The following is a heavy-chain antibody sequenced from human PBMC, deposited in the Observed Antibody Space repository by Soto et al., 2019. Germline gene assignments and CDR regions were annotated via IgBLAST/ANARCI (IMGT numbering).Heavy chain of an antibody. Sequence: QVQLVQSGAEVKKPGASVKVSCKASGYTFTSYAMHWVRQAPGQSLEWMGWINAGNGNTKYSQKFQGRVTITRDTSASAAYMELSRVRSEDTAVYYCARDRRVTGTTSGGVPGSWFDPWGQGTLVTVSS. J-gene: IGHJ5*02. V-gene: IGHV1-3*01. CDR2: INAGNGNT. CDR3: ARDRRVTGTTSGGVPGSWFDP. D-gene: IGHD1-7*01. CDR1: GYTFTSYA.